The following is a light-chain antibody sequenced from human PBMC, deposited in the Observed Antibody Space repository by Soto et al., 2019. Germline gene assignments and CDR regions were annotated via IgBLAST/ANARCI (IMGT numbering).Light chain of an antibody. CDR1: SGDIGSYNR. CDR3: NSYTGSGIV. Sequence: QSALTQPASVSGSPGQSITISCTGTSGDIGSYNRVSWYQQHPGKAPKLIIYEVTDRPSGVSNRFSGSKSGNTASLTISGLQAEDEADYSCNSYTGSGIVFGTGTKVTVL. J-gene: IGLJ1*01. CDR2: EVT. V-gene: IGLV2-14*01.